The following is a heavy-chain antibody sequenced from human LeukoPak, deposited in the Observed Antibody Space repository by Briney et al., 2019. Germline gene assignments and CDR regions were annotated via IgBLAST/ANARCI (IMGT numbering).Heavy chain of an antibody. J-gene: IGHJ4*02. D-gene: IGHD3-3*01. V-gene: IGHV4-38-2*01. CDR3: ARLTVRFLEWFYFDY. CDR2: IYHSGST. Sequence: KPSETLSLTCAVSGYSISSGYYWGWIRQPPGKGLEWIGSIYHSGSTYYNPSLKSRVTISVDTSKNQFSLKLSSVTAADTAVYYCARLTVRFLEWFYFDYWGQGTLVTVSS. CDR1: GYSISSGYY.